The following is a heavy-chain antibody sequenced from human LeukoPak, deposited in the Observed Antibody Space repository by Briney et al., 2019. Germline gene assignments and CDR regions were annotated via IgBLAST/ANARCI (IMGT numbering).Heavy chain of an antibody. CDR2: ISSRGSTI. V-gene: IGHV3-11*04. Sequence: GGSLRLSCAASGFTFSDYYMSWIRQAPGKGLEWVSYISSRGSTIYYADSVKGRFTISRDNAKNSLYLQMNSLRAEDTAVYYCARELLWFGELSPYYFDYWGQGTLVTVSS. J-gene: IGHJ4*02. D-gene: IGHD3-10*01. CDR3: ARELLWFGELSPYYFDY. CDR1: GFTFSDYY.